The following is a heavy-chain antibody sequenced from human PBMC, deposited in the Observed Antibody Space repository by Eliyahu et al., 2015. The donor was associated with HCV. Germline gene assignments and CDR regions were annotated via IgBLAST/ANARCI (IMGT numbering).Heavy chain of an antibody. V-gene: IGHV3-15*07. D-gene: IGHD4-17*01. CDR2: IKSKTDGGTT. J-gene: IGHJ4*02. Sequence: EVQLVESGGXLXXPGGSLRLSCAASGFTXSNAWXNWVXQAPGKGLGXVXRIKSKTDGGTTDYAAPVKGRFTISRDDSKNTLYLQMNSLKTEDTAVYYCTTLYGSRDYWGQGTLVTVSS. CDR3: TTLYGSRDY. CDR1: GFTXSNAW.